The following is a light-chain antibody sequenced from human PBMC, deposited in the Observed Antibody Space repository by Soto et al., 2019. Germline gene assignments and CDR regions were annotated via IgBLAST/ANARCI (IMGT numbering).Light chain of an antibody. V-gene: IGKV3-11*01. Sequence: EIVLTQSPATLSLSPGERATLSCWASQSVSSYLAWYQHKPGQAPRLLIYDASNRATGIPARFSGSGSGTDFTLTISGLQPEDAGIYYCQNYKSLSRRFGRAFGQGTKVDIK. CDR1: QSVSSY. CDR3: QNYKSLSRRFGRA. J-gene: IGKJ1*01. CDR2: DAS.